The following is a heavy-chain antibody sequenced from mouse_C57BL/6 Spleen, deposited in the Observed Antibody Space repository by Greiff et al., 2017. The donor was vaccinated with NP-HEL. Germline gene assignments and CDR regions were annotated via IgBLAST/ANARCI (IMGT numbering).Heavy chain of an antibody. J-gene: IGHJ1*03. CDR3: ARDYYGSSGYFDV. CDR1: GFTFSSYA. CDR2: ISDGGGYT. V-gene: IGHV5-4*01. D-gene: IGHD1-1*01. Sequence: EVKLVESGGGLVKPGGSLKLSCAASGFTFSSYAMSWVRQTPEKRLEWVATISDGGGYTYYPDNVKGRFTISRDNAKNNLYLQLSHLKSEDTAMYYCARDYYGSSGYFDVWGTGTTGTVSS.